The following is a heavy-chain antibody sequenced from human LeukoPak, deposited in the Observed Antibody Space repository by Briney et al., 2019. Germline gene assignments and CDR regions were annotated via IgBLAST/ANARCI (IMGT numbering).Heavy chain of an antibody. D-gene: IGHD2-15*01. CDR2: IYTSGST. V-gene: IGHV4-61*02. CDR1: GGSISSGSYY. J-gene: IGHJ4*02. CDR3: ARERVAATNGFDY. Sequence: PSETLSLTCTVFGGSISSGSYYWSRIRQPAGKGLEWIGRIYTSGSTNYNPSLKSRVTISVDTSKNQFSLKLSSVTAADTAVYYCARERVAATNGFDYWGQGTLVTVSS.